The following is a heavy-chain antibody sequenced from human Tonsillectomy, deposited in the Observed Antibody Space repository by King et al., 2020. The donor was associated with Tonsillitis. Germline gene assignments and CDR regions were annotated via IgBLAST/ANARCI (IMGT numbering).Heavy chain of an antibody. CDR1: GGSFSGYF. CDR2: IDHTGTA. Sequence: VQLQQWGAGLLKPSETLSLTCAVYGGSFSGYFWSWIRQPPGKGLEWLGEIDHTGTANYNPSLKSRLTISVDTSKNQLSLKLSSETAADTAVYYCARSRVSGVDYWGQGTLVTVSS. J-gene: IGHJ4*02. CDR3: ARSRVSGVDY. V-gene: IGHV4-34*01. D-gene: IGHD7-27*01.